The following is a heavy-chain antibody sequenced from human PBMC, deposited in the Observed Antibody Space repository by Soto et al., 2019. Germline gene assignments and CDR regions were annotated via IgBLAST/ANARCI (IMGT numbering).Heavy chain of an antibody. J-gene: IGHJ4*02. D-gene: IGHD2-8*02. Sequence: GASVKVSCKASGYTFTSYYMHWVRQAPGQGLEWMGIINPSGGSTSYAQKFQGRVTMTRDTSTSTVYMELSRLTSEDTAVYYCASKEYYTAGVYHFDHWGQGTLVTVSS. V-gene: IGHV1-46*01. CDR3: ASKEYYTAGVYHFDH. CDR2: INPSGGST. CDR1: GYTFTSYY.